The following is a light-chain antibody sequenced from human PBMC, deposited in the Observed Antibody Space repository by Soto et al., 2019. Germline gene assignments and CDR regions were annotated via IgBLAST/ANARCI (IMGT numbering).Light chain of an antibody. CDR1: HDISVY. V-gene: IGKV1-27*01. J-gene: IGKJ5*01. CDR3: QKFNTAPLS. CDR2: SAS. Sequence: DIQMTQSPSSLSASVGDRVTITCRASHDISVYLAWYQQNPGKVPKLLIYSASTLQSGVPYRFSGSGSGTDFTITISSLQHEDVSTYYCQKFNTAPLSFGQGTRLEIK.